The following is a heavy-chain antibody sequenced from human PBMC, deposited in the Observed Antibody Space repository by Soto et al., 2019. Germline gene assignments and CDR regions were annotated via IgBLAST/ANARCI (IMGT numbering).Heavy chain of an antibody. J-gene: IGHJ4*02. CDR1: GYTFTSYY. CDR2: INPSGGST. V-gene: IGHV1-46*01. D-gene: IGHD3-10*01. CDR3: ATPMVRGVITNVDFDY. Sequence: ASVKVSCKASGYTFTSYYMHWVRQAPGQGLEWMGIINPSGGSTSYAQKFQGRVTMTEDTSTDTAYMELSSLRSEDTAVYYCATPMVRGVITNVDFDYWGQGTLVTVSS.